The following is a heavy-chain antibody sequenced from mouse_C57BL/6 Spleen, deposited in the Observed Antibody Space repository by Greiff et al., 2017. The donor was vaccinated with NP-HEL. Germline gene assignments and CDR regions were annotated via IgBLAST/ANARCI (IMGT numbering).Heavy chain of an antibody. V-gene: IGHV1-82*01. Sequence: QVQLQQSGPELVKPGASVKISCKASGYAFSSSWMNWVKQRPGKGLEWIGRIYPGDGDTNYNGKFKGKATLTADKSSSTAYMQLSSLTSEDSAVYFCARSGLYDYGDYWGQGTTLTVSS. D-gene: IGHD2-4*01. CDR1: GYAFSSSW. J-gene: IGHJ2*01. CDR3: ARSGLYDYGDY. CDR2: IYPGDGDT.